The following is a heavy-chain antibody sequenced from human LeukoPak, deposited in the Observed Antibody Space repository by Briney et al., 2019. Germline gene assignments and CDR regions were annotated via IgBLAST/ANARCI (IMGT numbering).Heavy chain of an antibody. Sequence: GGSLRLSCAAPGFTVSSNYMSWVRQAPGKGLEWVSVIYSGGITYYADSVKGRFTISRDNSKNTLYLQMNSLRAEDTAVYYCASPSSNAYYYDSSGYPSFDYWGQGTLVTVSS. J-gene: IGHJ4*02. V-gene: IGHV3-66*01. CDR3: ASPSSNAYYYDSSGYPSFDY. CDR1: GFTVSSNY. CDR2: IYSGGIT. D-gene: IGHD3-22*01.